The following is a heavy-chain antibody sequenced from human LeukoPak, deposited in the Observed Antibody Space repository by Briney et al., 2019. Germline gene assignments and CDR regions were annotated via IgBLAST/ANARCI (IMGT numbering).Heavy chain of an antibody. CDR3: AKNGLGYFDWLSDY. CDR2: ISGSGGST. V-gene: IGHV3-23*01. Sequence: GGSLRLSCAASGFTFSSYAMSWVRQAPGKGLEWVSAISGSGGSTYYAVSVKGRFTISRDNSKNTLYLQMNSLRAEDTAVYYCAKNGLGYFDWLSDYWGQGTLVTVSS. J-gene: IGHJ4*02. D-gene: IGHD3-9*01. CDR1: GFTFSSYA.